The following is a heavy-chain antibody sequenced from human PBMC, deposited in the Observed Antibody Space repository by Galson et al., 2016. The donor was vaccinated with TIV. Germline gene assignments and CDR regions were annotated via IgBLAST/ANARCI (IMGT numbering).Heavy chain of an antibody. Sequence: SVKVSCKASGYNFIANYIHWVRQVPGQGLEWVGWINPDSGSRSLARELKGRVILSSDTSINTAFMEMTGLTFDDTATYYCARVTRGGSGFDFWGQGALVTVSS. D-gene: IGHD3-10*01. CDR3: ARVTRGGSGFDF. CDR2: INPDSGSR. CDR1: GYNFIANY. J-gene: IGHJ4*02. V-gene: IGHV1-2*07.